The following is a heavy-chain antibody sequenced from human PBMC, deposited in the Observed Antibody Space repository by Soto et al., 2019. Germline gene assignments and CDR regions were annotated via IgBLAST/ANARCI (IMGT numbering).Heavy chain of an antibody. J-gene: IGHJ2*01. CDR1: GFTFSSYW. CDR3: ARGACLNWYFDL. Sequence: EVQLVESGGGLVQPGGSLRLSCAASGFTFSSYWMHWVRQAPGKGLVWVSRINSDGSSTNYADSVKGRFTISRDNAKNTLYLQMNSLRAEDTAVYYCARGACLNWYFDLWGRGTLVTVSS. CDR2: INSDGSST. V-gene: IGHV3-74*01.